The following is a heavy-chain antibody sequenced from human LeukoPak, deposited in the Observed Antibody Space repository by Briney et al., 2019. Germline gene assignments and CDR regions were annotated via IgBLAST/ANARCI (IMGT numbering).Heavy chain of an antibody. CDR2: TYYGSRWYN. J-gene: IGHJ6*02. V-gene: IGHV6-1*01. D-gene: IGHD3-10*01. Sequence: SQTLSLTCAISGDSVSSNSAAWNWIRQSPSRGLEWLGRTYYGSRWYNDYAVSVKSRITINPDTSKNQFSLQLNSVTPEDTAVYFCARGRFGDFPYYYYYGMDVWGQGTRVTVSS. CDR1: GDSVSSNSAA. CDR3: ARGRFGDFPYYYYYGMDV.